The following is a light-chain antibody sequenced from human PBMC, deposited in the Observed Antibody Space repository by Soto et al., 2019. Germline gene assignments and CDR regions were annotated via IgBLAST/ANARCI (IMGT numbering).Light chain of an antibody. CDR1: QSVTNW. J-gene: IGKJ4*01. CDR3: QQYNAYLT. V-gene: IGKV1-5*01. CDR2: DAS. Sequence: DIQMTQSPSSLSASVGDRVTLTCRASQSVTNWLAWYQQKQGKAPTLLFYDASTWESVVPSRFGGSGAGTEFTLIISRQQPDDFVIYYCQQYNAYLTFGGGTKVEIK.